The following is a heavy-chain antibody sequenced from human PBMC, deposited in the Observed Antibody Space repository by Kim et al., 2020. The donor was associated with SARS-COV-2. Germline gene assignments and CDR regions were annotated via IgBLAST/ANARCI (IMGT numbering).Heavy chain of an antibody. J-gene: IGHJ4*02. Sequence: SETLSLTCTVSGGSISSYYWSWIRQPPGKGLEWIGYIYYSGSTNYNHSLKRRVTISVDTSKNQFSLKLSSVTAADTAVYYCARRNTYYDILTGYSPTYYFYCWGQGTLVTVSS. CDR3: ARRNTYYDILTGYSPTYYFYC. CDR1: GGSISSYY. CDR2: IYYSGST. V-gene: IGHV4-59*08. D-gene: IGHD3-9*01.